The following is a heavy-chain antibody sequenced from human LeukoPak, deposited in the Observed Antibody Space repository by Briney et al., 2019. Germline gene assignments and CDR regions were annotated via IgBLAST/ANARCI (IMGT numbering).Heavy chain of an antibody. D-gene: IGHD3-10*01. CDR1: GYTFTSYA. CDR2: INAGNGNT. J-gene: IGHJ6*04. V-gene: IGHV1-3*01. Sequence: ASVKVSCKASGYTFTSYAMRWVRQAPGQRLEWMGWINAGNGNTKYSQKFQGRVTITRDTSASTAYMELSSLRSEDTAVYYCAKGLRTRVPGSDSMPDVWGKGTTVTVSS. CDR3: AKGLRTRVPGSDSMPDV.